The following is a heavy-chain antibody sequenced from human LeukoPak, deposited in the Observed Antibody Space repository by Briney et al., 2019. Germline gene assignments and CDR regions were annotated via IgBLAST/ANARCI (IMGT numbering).Heavy chain of an antibody. J-gene: IGHJ5*02. V-gene: IGHV4-34*01. Sequence: SETLSLTCAVYGGSFSGYYWSWIRQPPGKGLEWIGEINHSGSTNYNPSLKSRVTISVDTSKNQFSLKLSSVTAADTAVYYCAREHVTCSWFDPWGQGTLVTVSS. CDR1: GGSFSGYY. D-gene: IGHD2-21*02. CDR3: AREHVTCSWFDP. CDR2: INHSGST.